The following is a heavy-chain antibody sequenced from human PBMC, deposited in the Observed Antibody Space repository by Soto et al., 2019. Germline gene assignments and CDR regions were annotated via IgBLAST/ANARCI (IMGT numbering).Heavy chain of an antibody. CDR2: IDPSDSYT. D-gene: IGHD3-3*01. V-gene: IGHV5-10-1*01. Sequence: ESLKISCKGFGYSFTSYWISWVRQMPGKGLEWMGRIDPSDSYTNYSPSFQGHVTISADKSISTAYLQWSSLKASDTAMYYCARQSAVDYDFWSGYFPSFGGMDVWGQGTTVTVSS. J-gene: IGHJ6*02. CDR1: GYSFTSYW. CDR3: ARQSAVDYDFWSGYFPSFGGMDV.